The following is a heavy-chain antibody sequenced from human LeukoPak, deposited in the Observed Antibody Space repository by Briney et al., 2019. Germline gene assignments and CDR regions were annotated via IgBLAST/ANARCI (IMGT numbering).Heavy chain of an antibody. J-gene: IGHJ6*03. V-gene: IGHV1-69*05. CDR3: AKGLGPTGTTTYYYMDV. CDR1: GGTFSSYA. CDR2: IIPIFGTA. Sequence: SVKVSCKASGGTFSSYAISWVRQAPGQGLEWMGGIIPIFGTANYAQKFQGRVTITTDESTSTAYMELSSLRAEDTAVYYCAKGLGPTGTTTYYYMDVWGKGTTVTVSS. D-gene: IGHD1-7*01.